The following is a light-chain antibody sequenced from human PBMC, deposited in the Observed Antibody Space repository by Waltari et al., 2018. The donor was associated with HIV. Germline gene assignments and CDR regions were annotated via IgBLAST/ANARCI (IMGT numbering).Light chain of an antibody. CDR1: NSNIGSNT. CDR2: GST. J-gene: IGLJ2*01. V-gene: IGLV1-44*01. Sequence: QSVLTQPPSASGTPGQRVTISCSGRNSNIGSNTVNWYQQLPGTAPKLLIYGSTQRPSGVPCRFSGSKSGTSASLAISGLQSEDEADYYCAAWDDSLNGEVVFGGGTKLTVL. CDR3: AAWDDSLNGEVV.